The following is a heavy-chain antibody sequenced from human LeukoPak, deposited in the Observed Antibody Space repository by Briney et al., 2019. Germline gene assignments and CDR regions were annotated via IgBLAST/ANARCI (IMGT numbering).Heavy chain of an antibody. CDR3: ATGPNSSLFDY. J-gene: IGHJ4*02. V-gene: IGHV3-48*01. CDR2: ISSGSGTI. Sequence: PGGSLRLSCAASGFTFSTSSMNWVRQAPGRGLEWISYISSGSGTIYYADSVKGRFTISKDTAKNSLSLQMNSLRAEDTAVYYCATGPNSSLFDYWGQGTLVTVSS. CDR1: GFTFSTSS. D-gene: IGHD6-13*01.